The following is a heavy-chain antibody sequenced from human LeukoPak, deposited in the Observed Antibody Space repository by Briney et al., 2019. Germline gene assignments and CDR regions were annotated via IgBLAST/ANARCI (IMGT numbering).Heavy chain of an antibody. CDR2: IYYSGST. CDR3: ARGQDYYDTSGYAFDI. V-gene: IGHV4-39*01. Sequence: SETLSLTCTVSGGPISSSNYYWGWIRQPPGKGLEWLGIIYYSGSTYYNPSLKSRVTISVDTSKNQFSLKLSSVTAADTAVYYCARGQDYYDTSGYAFDIWGQGTMVTVSS. D-gene: IGHD3-22*01. J-gene: IGHJ3*02. CDR1: GGPISSSNYY.